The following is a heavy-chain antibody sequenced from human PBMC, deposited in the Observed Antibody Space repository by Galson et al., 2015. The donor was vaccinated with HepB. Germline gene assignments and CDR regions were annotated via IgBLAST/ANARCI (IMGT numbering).Heavy chain of an antibody. D-gene: IGHD5-18*01. CDR2: INPNSGGT. V-gene: IGHV1-2*04. CDR3: ARDKLRGYSSGVIVSPWGYYYYGMDV. CDR1: GYTFTGYY. J-gene: IGHJ6*02. Sequence: SVKVSCKASGYTFTGYYMHWVRQAPGQGLEWMGWINPNSGGTNYAQKFQGWVTMTRDTSISTAYMELSRLRSDDTAVYYCARDKLRGYSSGVIVSPWGYYYYGMDVWGQGTTVTVSS.